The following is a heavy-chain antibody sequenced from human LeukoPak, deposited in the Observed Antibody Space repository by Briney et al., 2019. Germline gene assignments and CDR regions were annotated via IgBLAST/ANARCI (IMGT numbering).Heavy chain of an antibody. Sequence: GGSLRLSCVVSGFTFSSNAMSWVRHAPGKGLEWVSAISGSGGSTYYADSVKGRFTISRDNSKNTLYLQMHSLRAEDTAVYYCAGRGSGSYFDYWGQGTLVTVSS. CDR1: GFTFSSNA. J-gene: IGHJ4*02. V-gene: IGHV3-23*01. CDR2: ISGSGGST. CDR3: AGRGSGSYFDY. D-gene: IGHD3-10*01.